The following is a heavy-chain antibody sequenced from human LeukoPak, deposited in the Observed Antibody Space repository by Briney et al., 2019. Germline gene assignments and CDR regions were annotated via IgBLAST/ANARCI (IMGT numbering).Heavy chain of an antibody. V-gene: IGHV3-23*01. D-gene: IGHD1-1*01. CDR1: GFTFSSYA. Sequence: GGSLRLSCAASGFTFSSYAMSWVRQAPGKGLEWVSAISGSGGSTYYADSVKGRFTISRDNSKNTLYLQMNSLRAEDTAVYYCARGRTGRRIWNDEPARYWGQGTLVTVSS. CDR2: ISGSGGST. J-gene: IGHJ4*02. CDR3: ARGRTGRRIWNDEPARY.